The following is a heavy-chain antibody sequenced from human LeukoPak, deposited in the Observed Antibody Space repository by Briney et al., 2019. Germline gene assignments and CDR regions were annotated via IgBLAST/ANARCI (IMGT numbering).Heavy chain of an antibody. CDR2: IHYSGGIT. J-gene: IGHJ5*02. Sequence: SETLSLTCTVSGGSISSYYWSWIRQPPGKGLEWIGYIHYSGGITYYNPSLKSRVTISVDTSKNQFSLSLSSVTAADTAVYYCARGSYSSGLNWFDPWGQGTLVTVSS. D-gene: IGHD6-19*01. V-gene: IGHV4-59*08. CDR1: GGSISSYY. CDR3: ARGSYSSGLNWFDP.